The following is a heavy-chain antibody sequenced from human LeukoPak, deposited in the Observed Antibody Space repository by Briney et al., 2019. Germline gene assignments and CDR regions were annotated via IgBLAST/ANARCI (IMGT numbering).Heavy chain of an antibody. V-gene: IGHV3-30*02. J-gene: IGHJ6*03. CDR1: GFTFSNFG. CDR2: IRYDGSNK. Sequence: PGGSLRLSCAASGFTFSNFGMHWVRQAPGKGLEWVAFIRYDGSNKYYADSVKGRFTISRDNSKNTLYLQMNSLRAEDTAVYYCAKDPGFTIFGVVTDYYMDVWGKGTTVTVSS. CDR3: AKDPGFTIFGVVTDYYMDV. D-gene: IGHD3-3*01.